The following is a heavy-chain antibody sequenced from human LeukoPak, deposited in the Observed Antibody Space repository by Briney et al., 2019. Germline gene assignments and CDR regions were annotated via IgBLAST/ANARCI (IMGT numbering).Heavy chain of an antibody. J-gene: IGHJ4*02. V-gene: IGHV3-23*01. CDR1: GFTFSSYG. CDR2: ISGSGGST. D-gene: IGHD3-22*01. Sequence: GGSLRLSCAASGFTFSSYGMGWVRQAPGKGLEWVSAISGSGGSTYYADSVKGRFTISRDNSKDTLYLQMNSLRAEDTAVYYCAKDSYYYDSSGYDFDYWGQGTLVTVSS. CDR3: AKDSYYYDSSGYDFDY.